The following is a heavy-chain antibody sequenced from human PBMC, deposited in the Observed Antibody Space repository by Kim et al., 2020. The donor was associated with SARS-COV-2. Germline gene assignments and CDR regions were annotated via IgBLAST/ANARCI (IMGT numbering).Heavy chain of an antibody. CDR3: ARPSTPLRYFDWLSPKGSGYYGMDV. CDR2: IYYSGST. D-gene: IGHD3-9*01. J-gene: IGHJ6*02. CDR1: GGSISSSSYY. V-gene: IGHV4-39*01. Sequence: SETLSLTCTVSGGSISSSSYYWGWIRQPPGKGLEWIGSIYYSGSTYYNPSLKSRVTISVDTSKNQFSLKLSSVTAADTAVYYCARPSTPLRYFDWLSPKGSGYYGMDVWGQGTTVTVSS.